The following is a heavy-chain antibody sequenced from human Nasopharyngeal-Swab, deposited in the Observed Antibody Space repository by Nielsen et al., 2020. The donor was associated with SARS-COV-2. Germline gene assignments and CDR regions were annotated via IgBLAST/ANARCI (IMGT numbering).Heavy chain of an antibody. Sequence: GGSLRLSCAASGFTFSDYYMSWIRQAPGKGLEWVSYISSSSSYTNYADSVKGRFTISRDNAENSLYLQMNSLRAEDTAVYYCARGDRIAVAGTFSLTDYYYGMDVWGQGTTVTVSS. J-gene: IGHJ6*02. CDR1: GFTFSDYY. D-gene: IGHD6-19*01. CDR2: ISSSSSYT. CDR3: ARGDRIAVAGTFSLTDYYYGMDV. V-gene: IGHV3-11*05.